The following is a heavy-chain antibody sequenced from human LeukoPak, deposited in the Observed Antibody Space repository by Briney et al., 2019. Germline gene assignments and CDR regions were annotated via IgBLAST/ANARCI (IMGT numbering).Heavy chain of an antibody. CDR2: INHSGST. J-gene: IGHJ4*02. V-gene: IGHV4-34*01. CDR3: ARSKGSVVVVAATLQAEFDY. CDR1: GGSFSGYY. Sequence: PSETLSLTCAVYGGSFSGYYWSWIRQPPGKGLEWIGEINHSGSTNYNPSLKSRVTISVDTSKNQFSLKLSSVTAADTAVYYCARSKGSVVVVAATLQAEFDYWGQGTLVTVSS. D-gene: IGHD2-15*01.